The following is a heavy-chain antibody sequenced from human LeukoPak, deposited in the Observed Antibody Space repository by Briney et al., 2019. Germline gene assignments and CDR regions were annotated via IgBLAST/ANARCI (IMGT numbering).Heavy chain of an antibody. J-gene: IGHJ4*02. CDR1: GGSISSYY. D-gene: IGHD3-10*01. CDR2: IYYSGST. Sequence: SETLSLTCTVSGGSISSYYWSWIRQPPGKGLEWIGYIYYSGSTNYNPSLKSRVTISVDTSKNQFSLKLSSVTAADTAVYYCARVGTSRGIRGFDYWGQGTLVTVSS. V-gene: IGHV4-59*01. CDR3: ARVGTSRGIRGFDY.